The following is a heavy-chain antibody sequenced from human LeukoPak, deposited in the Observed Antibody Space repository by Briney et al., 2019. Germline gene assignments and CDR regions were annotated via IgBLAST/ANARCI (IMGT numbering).Heavy chain of an antibody. CDR3: AREGYFDRPYGMDV. V-gene: IGHV1-2*06. Sequence: ASVKVSCKASGYTFTGYYMHWVRQAPGQGLEWMGRINPNNGGTNYAQKLQGRVTMTTDTSTSTAYMELRSLRSDDTAVYYCAREGYFDRPYGMDVWGQGTTVTVSS. CDR2: INPNNGGT. D-gene: IGHD3-9*01. J-gene: IGHJ6*02. CDR1: GYTFTGYY.